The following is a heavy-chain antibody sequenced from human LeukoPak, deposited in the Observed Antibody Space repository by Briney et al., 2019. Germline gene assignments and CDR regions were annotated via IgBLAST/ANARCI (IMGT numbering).Heavy chain of an antibody. V-gene: IGHV3-23*01. CDR1: GFPFSTSY. J-gene: IGHJ4*02. CDR3: AKMAPTDYVCY. D-gene: IGHD3-16*01. Sequence: GGSLRLVCVLYGFPFSTSYMRWARQAPGGRREWVSAISGSGGSTYYAASVKGRFTISRDNSKNTLYLQMNSLRAEDTAVYYCAKMAPTDYVCYWGQGTLVTVSS. CDR2: ISGSGGST.